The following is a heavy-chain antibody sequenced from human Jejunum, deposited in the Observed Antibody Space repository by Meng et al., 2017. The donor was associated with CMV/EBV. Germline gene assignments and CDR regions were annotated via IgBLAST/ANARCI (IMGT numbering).Heavy chain of an antibody. D-gene: IGHD3-10*01. J-gene: IGHJ4*02. CDR1: SDAMSRGDSD. Sequence: VASDAMSRGDSDWSWSRQPAGKGLEWMRYRYESSSTVYNTSLESRDTISVQTFQIKFYMNVVSVTAEDTAVYYCAREGTKSYYFDHWGQGTLVTVSS. CDR3: AREGTKSYYFDH. CDR2: RYESSST. V-gene: IGHV4-30-4*01.